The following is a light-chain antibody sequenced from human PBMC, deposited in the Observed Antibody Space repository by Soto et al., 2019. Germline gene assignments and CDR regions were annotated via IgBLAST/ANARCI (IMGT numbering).Light chain of an antibody. V-gene: IGLV1-44*01. CDR1: SSNIGSNT. CDR3: AAWDDSLNGYV. Sequence: QAVVTQPPSASGAPGQSVTISCSGSSSNIGSNTANWYQQLPGAAPKLFIFRNDQRPSGVPDRFSGSKSGTSASLAISGLQSEDESDYYCAAWDDSLNGYVFGTGTKVTVL. CDR2: RND. J-gene: IGLJ1*01.